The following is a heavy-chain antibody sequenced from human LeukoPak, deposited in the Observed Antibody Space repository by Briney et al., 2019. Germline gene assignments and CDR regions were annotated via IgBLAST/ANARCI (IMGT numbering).Heavy chain of an antibody. V-gene: IGHV3-9*01. J-gene: IGHJ6*02. Sequence: GRSLRLSCAASGFTFDDYAMHWVRQAPGKGLEWVSGISWNSGSIGYADPVKGRFTISRDNAKNSLYLQMNSLRAEDTALYYCAKELSSTSWGRYYYYGMDVWGQGTTVTVSS. CDR3: AKELSSTSWGRYYYYGMDV. D-gene: IGHD2-2*01. CDR2: ISWNSGSI. CDR1: GFTFDDYA.